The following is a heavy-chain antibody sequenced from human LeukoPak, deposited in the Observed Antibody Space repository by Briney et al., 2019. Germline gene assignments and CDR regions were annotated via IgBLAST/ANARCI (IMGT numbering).Heavy chain of an antibody. D-gene: IGHD6-13*01. CDR3: ARASPSPGIAAAGTHYYGMDV. J-gene: IGHJ6*02. CDR1: GGTFSSYA. CDR2: IIPIFGTA. V-gene: IGHV1-69*13. Sequence: SVKVSCKASGGTFSSYAISWVRQAPGQGLEWMGRIIPIFGTANYAQKFQGRVTITADESTSTAYMELSSLRSEDTAVYYCARASPSPGIAAAGTHYYGMDVWGQGTTVTVSS.